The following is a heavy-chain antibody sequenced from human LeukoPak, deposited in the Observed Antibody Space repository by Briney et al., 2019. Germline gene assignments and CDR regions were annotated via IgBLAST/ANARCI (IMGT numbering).Heavy chain of an antibody. CDR2: IYYSGST. CDR1: GGSISSSSYY. CDR3: ARQDRYGDYLDY. J-gene: IGHJ4*02. V-gene: IGHV4-39*01. D-gene: IGHD4-17*01. Sequence: SETLSLACTVSGGSISSSSYYWGWIRQPPGKGLEWIGSIYYSGSTYYNPSLKSRVTISVDTSKNQFSLKLSSVTAADTAVYYCARQDRYGDYLDYWGQGTLVTVSS.